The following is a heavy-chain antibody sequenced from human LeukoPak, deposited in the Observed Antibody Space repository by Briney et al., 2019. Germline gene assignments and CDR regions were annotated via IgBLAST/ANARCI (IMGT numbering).Heavy chain of an antibody. Sequence: ASVKVSCKGSGNAFSNYFIHWVRQAPGQGHEWMGVIDRSGVSTSYAQKFQGRISVSSDMSTSPVYMELSSLTSEDTAVYFCATNSGARHSGNWGQGTLVTVSS. CDR2: IDRSGVST. J-gene: IGHJ4*02. V-gene: IGHV1-46*01. D-gene: IGHD2-21*01. CDR3: ATNSGARHSGN. CDR1: GNAFSNYF.